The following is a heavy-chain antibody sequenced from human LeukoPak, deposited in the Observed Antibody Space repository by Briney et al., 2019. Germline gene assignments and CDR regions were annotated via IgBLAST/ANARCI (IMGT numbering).Heavy chain of an antibody. Sequence: PGGSLRLSCAASGFTFSSYAMYWVRQAPDKGLEWVALISKDGSDEDHADSVKGRFTISRDNSKDTLYLQMISLRIEDTVVYYCAREAYYGSGRSRQPSPVWGQGTLVTVSS. CDR2: ISKDGSDE. V-gene: IGHV3-30*01. CDR1: GFTFSSYA. D-gene: IGHD3-10*01. CDR3: AREAYYGSGRSRQPSPV. J-gene: IGHJ4*02.